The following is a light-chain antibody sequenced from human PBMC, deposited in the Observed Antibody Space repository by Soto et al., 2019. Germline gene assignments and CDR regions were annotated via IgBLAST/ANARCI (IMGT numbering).Light chain of an antibody. V-gene: IGLV1-44*01. CDR2: SDN. CDR3: AAWDVSLVV. Sequence: QSVLTQPPSASGTPGQRVTISCSGSSSNIGTNTFIWYQQLPGAAPKLLIYSDNQRPSGVPDRFSGSKSGTSASLAIRGLESEDEADYYCAAWDVSLVVFGGGTKVTVL. J-gene: IGLJ2*01. CDR1: SSNIGTNT.